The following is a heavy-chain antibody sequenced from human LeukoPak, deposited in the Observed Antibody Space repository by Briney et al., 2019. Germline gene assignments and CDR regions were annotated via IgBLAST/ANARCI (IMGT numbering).Heavy chain of an antibody. J-gene: IGHJ4*02. V-gene: IGHV4-4*07. Sequence: PSETLSLTCTVSGGSISSYYWSWIRQPAGKGLEWIGRIYTSGSTNYNPSLKSRVTMSVDTSKNLFSLKLSSVTAADTAVYYCARGSGAAAGLYYFDYWGQGTLVTVSS. CDR2: IYTSGST. CDR1: GGSISSYY. CDR3: ARGSGAAAGLYYFDY. D-gene: IGHD6-13*01.